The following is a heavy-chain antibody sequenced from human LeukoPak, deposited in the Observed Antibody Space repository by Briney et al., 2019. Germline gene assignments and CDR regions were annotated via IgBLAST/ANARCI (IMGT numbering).Heavy chain of an antibody. Sequence: GGSLRLSCAASGFTFSSYGMHWVRQAPGKGLEWVAVISYDGSNKYYADSVKGRFTISRDNSKNTLYLQMNSLGAEDTAVYYCAKDRNRELYYYYYGMDVWGKGTTVTVSS. CDR1: GFTFSSYG. V-gene: IGHV3-30*18. CDR2: ISYDGSNK. D-gene: IGHD1-26*01. J-gene: IGHJ6*04. CDR3: AKDRNRELYYYYYGMDV.